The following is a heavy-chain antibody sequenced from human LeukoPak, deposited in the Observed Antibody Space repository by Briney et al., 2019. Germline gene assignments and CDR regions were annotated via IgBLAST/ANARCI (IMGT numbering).Heavy chain of an antibody. J-gene: IGHJ4*02. CDR3: ARGRYGDYGDY. D-gene: IGHD4-17*01. CDR2: ISSSSSYI. V-gene: IGHV3-21*01. CDR1: GFTFSSYS. Sequence: GGSLRLSCAASGFTFSSYSMNWVRQAPGKGLEWVSSISSSSSYIYYADSVKGRFAISRDNAKNSLYLQMNSLRAEDTAVYYCARGRYGDYGDYWGQGTLVTVSS.